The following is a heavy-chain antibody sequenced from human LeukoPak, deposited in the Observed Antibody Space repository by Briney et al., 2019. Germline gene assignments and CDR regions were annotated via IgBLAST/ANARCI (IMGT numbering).Heavy chain of an antibody. CDR3: ASIDGGHHLSPFDY. V-gene: IGHV4-39*01. J-gene: IGHJ4*02. CDR1: GGSFSGSSYY. CDR2: FYYSGST. D-gene: IGHD4-23*01. Sequence: SETLSLTCTVSGGSFSGSSYYWGWIRQPPGKGLEWIGSFYYSGSTYYSPSPKSRVTISVDTSKNQFSLKLSSVTAADTAIYYCASIDGGHHLSPFDYWGQGTLVTVSS.